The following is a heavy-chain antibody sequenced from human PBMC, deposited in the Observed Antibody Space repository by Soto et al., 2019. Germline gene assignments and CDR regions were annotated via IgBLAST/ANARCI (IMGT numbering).Heavy chain of an antibody. CDR2: IYTSGST. J-gene: IGHJ6*02. D-gene: IGHD3-16*02. CDR3: ARDKIPGSYRYYYYGMDV. CDR1: GGSISSYY. Sequence: SETLSLTCTVSGGSISSYYWSWIRQPAGKGLEWIGRIYTSGSTNYNPSLKSRVTMSVDTSKNQFSLKLSSVTAADTAVYYCARDKIPGSYRYYYYGMDVWGQGPTVTVSS. V-gene: IGHV4-4*07.